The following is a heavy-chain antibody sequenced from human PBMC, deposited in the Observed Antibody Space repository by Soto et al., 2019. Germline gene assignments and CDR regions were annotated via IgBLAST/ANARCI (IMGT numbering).Heavy chain of an antibody. V-gene: IGHV4-31*03. J-gene: IGHJ4*02. CDR3: AMEGGIVGATAADY. D-gene: IGHD1-26*01. CDR1: GGSISSGGYY. CDR2: IYYSGST. Sequence: QVQLQESGPGLVKPSQTLSLTCTVSGGSISSGGYYCSWIRQHPGKGLEWIGYIYYSGSTYYNPSLKSRVTISVDKSKNQFSLKMISVTAADTAVYYCAMEGGIVGATAADYWGQGTLVNVSS.